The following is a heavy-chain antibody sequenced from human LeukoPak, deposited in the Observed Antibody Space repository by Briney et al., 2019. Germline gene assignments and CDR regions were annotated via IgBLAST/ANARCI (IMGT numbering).Heavy chain of an antibody. V-gene: IGHV3-20*04. J-gene: IGHJ2*01. CDR1: GFTFDDYG. CDR3: ARAGSGYSYGYGNWYFDL. D-gene: IGHD5-18*01. CDR2: INWNGGST. Sequence: PGGSRRLSCAASGFTFDDYGMSWVRQAPGKGLEWVSGINWNGGSTGYADSVKGRFTISRDNAKNSLYLQMNSLRAEDTALYYCARAGSGYSYGYGNWYFDLWGRGTLVTVSS.